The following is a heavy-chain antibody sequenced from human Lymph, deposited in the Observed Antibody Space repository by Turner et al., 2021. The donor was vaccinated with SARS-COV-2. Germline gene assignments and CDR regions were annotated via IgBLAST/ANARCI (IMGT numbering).Heavy chain of an antibody. CDR1: GITVSSNY. J-gene: IGHJ3*02. CDR3: ARDFREGAFDI. Sequence: EVQLVESGGGLVQPGGSLRLSCAASGITVSSNYMSWVRQAPGKGLERDSVVYAGGSTFYADSVKGRFTISRDKSKNTLYLQMNRLRAEDTAVYYCARDFREGAFDIWGQGTMVTISS. V-gene: IGHV3-66*01. D-gene: IGHD3-10*01. CDR2: VYAGGST.